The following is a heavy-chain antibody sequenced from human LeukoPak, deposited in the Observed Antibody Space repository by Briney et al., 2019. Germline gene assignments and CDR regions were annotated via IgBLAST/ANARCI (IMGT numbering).Heavy chain of an antibody. V-gene: IGHV4-34*01. CDR3: ARENTMIVVVTRGYFFDY. D-gene: IGHD3-22*01. J-gene: IGHJ4*02. Sequence: SETLSLTCAVYGGSFSGYYWSWIRQPPGKGLEWIGEINHSGSTNYNPSLKSRVTISVDTSKNQFSLKLSSVTAADTAVYYCARENTMIVVVTRGYFFDYWGQGTLGTVSS. CDR2: INHSGST. CDR1: GGSFSGYY.